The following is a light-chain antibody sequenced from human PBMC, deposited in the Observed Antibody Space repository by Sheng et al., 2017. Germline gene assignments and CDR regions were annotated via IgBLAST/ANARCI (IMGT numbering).Light chain of an antibody. J-gene: IGKJ2*01. CDR3: MQALQFPYT. V-gene: IGKV2-28*01. Sequence: DIVMTQSPLSLPVTPGEPASISCRSSQSLLHSNGYKYLDWYLQKSGQSPQLLIYLGSNRASGVPDRFSGSGSGTDFTLKISRVEAEDVGVYYCMQALQFPYTFGQGTKLEI. CDR1: QSLLHSNGYKY. CDR2: LGS.